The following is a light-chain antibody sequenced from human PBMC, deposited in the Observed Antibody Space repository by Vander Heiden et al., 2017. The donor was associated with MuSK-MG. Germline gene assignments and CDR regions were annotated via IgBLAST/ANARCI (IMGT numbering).Light chain of an antibody. Sequence: DIVMTQTPLSLSVTPGQTASISCKSSQSLLHSDGKTYLFWYLQKAGQPPQLLMYEVSNRFSGVPDRFSGSGSGTDFTLKISRVEAEDVGVYYCVQSTQLRTFGQGTKVEIK. CDR1: QSLLHSDGKTY. J-gene: IGKJ1*01. CDR2: EVS. V-gene: IGKV2D-29*01. CDR3: VQSTQLRT.